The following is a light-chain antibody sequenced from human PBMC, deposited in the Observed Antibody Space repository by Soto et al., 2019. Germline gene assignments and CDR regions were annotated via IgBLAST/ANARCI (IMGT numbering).Light chain of an antibody. CDR2: EGS. CDR1: SSDVGNYNL. J-gene: IGLJ1*01. Sequence: QSVLTQPASVSGSPGQSITTSCTGTSSDVGNYNLVSWYQHDPGKAPKLLIYEGSKRPSGISDRFSGSKSGNTASLTISGLQAEAEADYYCSSSTSSSPYVFGTGPNVNV. CDR3: SSSTSSSPYV. V-gene: IGLV2-14*02.